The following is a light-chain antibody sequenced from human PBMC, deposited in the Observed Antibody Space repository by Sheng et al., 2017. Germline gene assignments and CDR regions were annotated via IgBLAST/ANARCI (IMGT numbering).Light chain of an antibody. V-gene: IGKV1-5*03. Sequence: DIQMTQSPSTLSASVGDRVTITCRASQSIDSWLAWYQQKPGKAPRVLIYKISNLETGVPSRFSGSGSGTEFTLTIDSLHPDDFATYYCQQYKTYPYTFGQGTQLEIK. J-gene: IGKJ2*01. CDR2: KIS. CDR1: QSIDSW. CDR3: QQYKTYPYT.